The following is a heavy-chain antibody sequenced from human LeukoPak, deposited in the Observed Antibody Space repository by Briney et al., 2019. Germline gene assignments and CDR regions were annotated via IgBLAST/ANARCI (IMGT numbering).Heavy chain of an antibody. J-gene: IGHJ4*02. CDR2: INPNSGGT. Sequence: ASVKVSCKASGYTFTYYYMHWVRQAPGQGLEWMGWINPNSGGTNYAQKFQGRVTMTRDTSISTAYMELSRLRSDDTAVYYCARDRDYYGSGSYSSLDYWGQGTLVTVSS. CDR3: ARDRDYYGSGSYSSLDY. D-gene: IGHD3-10*01. CDR1: GYTFTYYY. V-gene: IGHV1-2*02.